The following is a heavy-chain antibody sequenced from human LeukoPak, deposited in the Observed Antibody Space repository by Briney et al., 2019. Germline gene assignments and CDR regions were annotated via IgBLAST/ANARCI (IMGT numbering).Heavy chain of an antibody. CDR1: GGSISSYY. V-gene: IGHV4-4*07. CDR2: IHTSGST. CDR3: ARDRYYYDSSGYYRLDY. Sequence: PSETLSLTCTVSGGSISSYYWGWLRQPAGKGLEWIGRIHTSGSTNYNPSLKSRVTMSVDMSKNQFSLKLSSVTAADTAVYYCARDRYYYDSSGYYRLDYWGQGTLVTVSS. J-gene: IGHJ4*02. D-gene: IGHD3-22*01.